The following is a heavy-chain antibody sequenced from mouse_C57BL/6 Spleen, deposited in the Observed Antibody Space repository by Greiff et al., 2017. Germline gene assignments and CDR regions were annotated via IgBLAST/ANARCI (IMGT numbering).Heavy chain of an antibody. D-gene: IGHD1-1*01. CDR1: GFSFNTYA. Sequence: EVKVVESGGGLVQPKGSLKLSCAASGFSFNTYAMNWVRQAPGKGLEWVARIRSKSNNYATYYADSVKDRFTISRDDSESMLYLQMNNLKTEDTAMYYCGRQPFYYGSSHWYFDVWGTGTTVTVSS. CDR2: IRSKSNNYAT. V-gene: IGHV10-1*01. CDR3: GRQPFYYGSSHWYFDV. J-gene: IGHJ1*03.